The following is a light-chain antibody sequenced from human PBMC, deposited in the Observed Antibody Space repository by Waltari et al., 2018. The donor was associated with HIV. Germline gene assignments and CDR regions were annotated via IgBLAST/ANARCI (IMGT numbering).Light chain of an antibody. CDR3: QVWDSGSDHPGV. CDR2: DDS. Sequence: SYVLTQPPSVSVAPAQTARITCGGDNIGTKSVHWYQQKPGQAPVLVVFDDSDRPSGIPERFSGSNSGNTATLTVSRVEAGDEADYYCQVWDSGSDHPGVFGTGTKVTVL. J-gene: IGLJ1*01. CDR1: NIGTKS. V-gene: IGLV3-21*02.